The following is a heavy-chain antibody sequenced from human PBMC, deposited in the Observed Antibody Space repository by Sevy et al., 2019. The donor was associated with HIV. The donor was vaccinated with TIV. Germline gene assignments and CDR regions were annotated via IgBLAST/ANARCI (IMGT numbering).Heavy chain of an antibody. V-gene: IGHV3-9*01. J-gene: IGHJ4*02. D-gene: IGHD6-13*01. CDR2: ISWNSGSI. Sequence: GGSLRLSCAASGFTFDDYAMHWVRQAPGKGLEWVSGISWNSGSIGYADSVKGRFTISRDNAMNSLYLQMNSLRAEDTALYYCAKDIQQQLVRSDYWGQGTLVTVSS. CDR3: AKDIQQQLVRSDY. CDR1: GFTFDDYA.